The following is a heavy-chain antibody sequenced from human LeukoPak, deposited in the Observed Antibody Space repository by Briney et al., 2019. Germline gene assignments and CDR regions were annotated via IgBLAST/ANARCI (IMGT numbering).Heavy chain of an antibody. Sequence: SETLSLTCTVSGGSISSSSYYWGWIRQPPGKGLEWIGSIYYSGSTYYNPSLKSRVTISVDTSKNQFSLKLSSVTAADTAVYYCARRIVGADFDYWGQGTLVTVSS. D-gene: IGHD1-26*01. V-gene: IGHV4-39*01. CDR3: ARRIVGADFDY. CDR2: IYYSGST. J-gene: IGHJ4*02. CDR1: GGSISSSSYY.